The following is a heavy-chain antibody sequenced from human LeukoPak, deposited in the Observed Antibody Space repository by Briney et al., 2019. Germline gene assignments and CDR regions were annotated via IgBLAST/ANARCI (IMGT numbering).Heavy chain of an antibody. CDR2: IYTSGST. Sequence: SQTLSLTCSVSGGSISSGRYYWSWIRQPAGKGLEWIGRIYTSGSTNYNPSLKSRVTISVDTSKNQFSLKLSSVTAADTAVYYCARALPDSFDYWGQGTLVTVSS. D-gene: IGHD1-14*01. J-gene: IGHJ4*02. V-gene: IGHV4-61*02. CDR3: ARALPDSFDY. CDR1: GGSISSGRYY.